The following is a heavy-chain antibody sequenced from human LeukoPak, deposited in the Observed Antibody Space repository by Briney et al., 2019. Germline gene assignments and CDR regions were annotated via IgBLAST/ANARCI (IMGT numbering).Heavy chain of an antibody. J-gene: IGHJ4*02. CDR1: GYTFTVYY. CDR3: ARDNCSGGRCYSYLDY. CDR2: IKPNSGRR. D-gene: IGHD2-15*01. V-gene: IGHV1-2*02. Sequence: ASVRDSCKASGYTFTVYYMHWVRPAPGQRLEWMGWIKPNSGRRNYAEKFQRRETITRETAISTVDMEVSRLRSDDTAVYYCARDNCSGGRCYSYLDYWGQGTLVTVSS.